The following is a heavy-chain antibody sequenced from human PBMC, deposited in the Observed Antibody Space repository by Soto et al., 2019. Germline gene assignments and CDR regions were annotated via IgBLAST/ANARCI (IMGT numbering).Heavy chain of an antibody. CDR2: INHSGST. CDR1: GGSFSGYY. CDR3: ARRVGSLDY. J-gene: IGHJ4*02. Sequence: SETLSLTCAVYGGSFSGYYWSWIRQPPGKGLEWIGEINHSGSTNYNPSLKSRVTISVDTSKNQFSLKLSSVTAADTAVYYCARRVGSLDYWGQGTLVTVSS. V-gene: IGHV4-34*01. D-gene: IGHD2-15*01.